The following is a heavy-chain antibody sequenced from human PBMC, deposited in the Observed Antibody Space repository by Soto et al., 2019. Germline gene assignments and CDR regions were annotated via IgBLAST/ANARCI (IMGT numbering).Heavy chain of an antibody. V-gene: IGHV5-51*01. Sequence: GAALKLSCKGSGYSFTRYFIGWVRQMQEKGLEWMGIIYPGDSDTRYSPSFQGQVTISADKSISTAYLQWSSLKASDTAMYYCARPGIAVAGDYFGYWGQGTLVSVSS. J-gene: IGHJ4*02. CDR3: ARPGIAVAGDYFGY. CDR2: IYPGDSDT. D-gene: IGHD6-19*01. CDR1: GYSFTRYF.